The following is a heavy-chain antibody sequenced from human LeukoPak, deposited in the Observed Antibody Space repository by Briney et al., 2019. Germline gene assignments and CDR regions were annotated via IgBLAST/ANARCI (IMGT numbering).Heavy chain of an antibody. CDR1: GFTFSSYE. J-gene: IGHJ6*02. CDR2: ISSSGSTI. D-gene: IGHD3-10*01. CDR3: ARDKFLGELFNYYYGVDV. Sequence: PGGSLRLSCAASGFTFSSYEMNWVRQAPGKGLEWVSYISSSGSTIYYADSVKGRFTISRDNAKNSLYLQMNSLRAEDTAVYYCARDKFLGELFNYYYGVDVWGQGTTVTVSS. V-gene: IGHV3-48*03.